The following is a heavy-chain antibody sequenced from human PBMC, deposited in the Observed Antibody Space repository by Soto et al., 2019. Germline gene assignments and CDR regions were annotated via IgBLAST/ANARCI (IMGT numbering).Heavy chain of an antibody. Sequence: GASVKVSCKASGGTFSSYAISWVRQAPGQGLEWMGGIIPIIGTANYAQKFQGRVTITADKSTSTAYMELSSLRSEDTAVYYCAETYYDFWSGYVYWGQGTLVTVSS. CDR3: AETYYDFWSGYVY. D-gene: IGHD3-3*01. V-gene: IGHV1-69*06. CDR2: IIPIIGTA. CDR1: GGTFSSYA. J-gene: IGHJ4*02.